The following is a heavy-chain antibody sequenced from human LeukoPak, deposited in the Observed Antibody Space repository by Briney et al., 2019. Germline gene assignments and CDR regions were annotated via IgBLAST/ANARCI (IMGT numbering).Heavy chain of an antibody. Sequence: SETLSLTCTVSGGSIRGYYWSWIRQPPGKGLEWIGYIYYSGSTNYNPSLKSRVTISVHTSKNQFSLKLSSVTAADTAVYYCARGSGDYVLDYWGQGTLVTVSS. CDR2: IYYSGST. V-gene: IGHV4-59*01. J-gene: IGHJ4*02. CDR1: GGSIRGYY. CDR3: ARGSGDYVLDY. D-gene: IGHD4-17*01.